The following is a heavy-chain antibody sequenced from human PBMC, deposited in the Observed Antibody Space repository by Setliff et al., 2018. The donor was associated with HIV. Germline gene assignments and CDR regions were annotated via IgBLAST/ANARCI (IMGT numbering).Heavy chain of an antibody. CDR3: VNPSGAMGDFDS. J-gene: IGHJ4*02. CDR1: GNSTSTYF. D-gene: IGHD3-16*01. Sequence: TLSLTCTVSGNSTSTYFWSWIRQPAGKGLEWIGRIYPSGATNYNPSLKSRVTISIDTSKNQFSLQLTSVTAADTAVYYCVNPSGAMGDFDSWGQGTLVTVSS. V-gene: IGHV4-4*07. CDR2: IYPSGAT.